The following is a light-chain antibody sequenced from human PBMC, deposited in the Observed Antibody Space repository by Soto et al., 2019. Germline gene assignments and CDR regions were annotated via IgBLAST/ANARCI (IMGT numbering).Light chain of an antibody. CDR3: KQYGSSPWT. CDR2: GAS. V-gene: IGKV3-20*01. Sequence: EIVLTQSSDTLSLSPGERATLSCRASQSVSANYLAWYQQKPGQAPRLLIYGASSRATGIPDRFSGSGSGTDFTLTISRLEPEDFAVYYCKQYGSSPWTFGQGTKVEIK. J-gene: IGKJ1*01. CDR1: QSVSANY.